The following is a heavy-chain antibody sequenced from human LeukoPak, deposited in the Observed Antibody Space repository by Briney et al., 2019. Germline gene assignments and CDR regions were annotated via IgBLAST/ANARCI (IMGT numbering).Heavy chain of an antibody. CDR3: ARVNDSSGYYDIDY. D-gene: IGHD3-22*01. CDR2: IYYSGST. J-gene: IGHJ4*02. V-gene: IGHV4-59*07. Sequence: SDTLSLTCTVSGGSLSSYYWSWIRQPPGKGLEWIGYIYYSGSTNYNPSLKSRVTISVDTSKNQFSLKLSSVTAADTAVYYCARVNDSSGYYDIDYWGQGTLVTVSS. CDR1: GGSLSSYY.